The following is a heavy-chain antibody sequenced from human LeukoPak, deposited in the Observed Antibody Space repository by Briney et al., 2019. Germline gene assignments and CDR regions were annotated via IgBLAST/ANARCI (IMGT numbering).Heavy chain of an antibody. V-gene: IGHV3-66*02. J-gene: IGHJ6*03. Sequence: GGSLRLSCAASGFTFSSYGMSWVRQAPGKGLEWVSAIYSDGSTYYTDSVKGRFTISRDNSKNTLYLQMNSLRAEDTAVYYCAKGRGWEASYYYYYMDVWGKGTTVTISS. CDR2: IYSDGST. CDR3: AKGRGWEASYYYYYMDV. CDR1: GFTFSSYG. D-gene: IGHD1-26*01.